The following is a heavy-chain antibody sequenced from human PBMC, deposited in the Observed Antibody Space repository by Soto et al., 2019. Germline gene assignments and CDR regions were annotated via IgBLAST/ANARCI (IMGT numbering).Heavy chain of an antibody. CDR3: ARDLDGSGSYYTKY. V-gene: IGHV1-18*01. CDR1: GYTFSSIG. Sequence: ASVKVSCKTSGYTFSSIGISWVRQAPGQGLEWMGWISPHKDNTYYAQRLQGRVTMTTDTSTSTAYMELRSLRSDDTAVYFCARDLDGSGSYYTKYWGQGTLVTVSS. D-gene: IGHD3-10*01. CDR2: ISPHKDNT. J-gene: IGHJ4*02.